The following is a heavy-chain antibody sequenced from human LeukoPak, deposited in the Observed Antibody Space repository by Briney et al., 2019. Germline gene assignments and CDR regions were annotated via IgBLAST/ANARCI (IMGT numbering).Heavy chain of an antibody. CDR1: GGSISSGSYY. V-gene: IGHV4-61*02. J-gene: IGHJ5*02. CDR2: IYTSGST. D-gene: IGHD2-2*02. Sequence: KPSQTLSLTCTVSGGSISSGSYYWSWIRQPAGKGLEYIGRIYTSGSTNYNPSLKSRVTISVDTSKNHFSLNLTSVTAEDTAVYYCARDECPLWSISCHRGFDPWGQGLLVTVSS. CDR3: ARDECPLWSISCHRGFDP.